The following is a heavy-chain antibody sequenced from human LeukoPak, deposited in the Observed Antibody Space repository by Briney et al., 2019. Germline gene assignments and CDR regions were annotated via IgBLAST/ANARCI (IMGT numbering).Heavy chain of an antibody. V-gene: IGHV1-46*01. Sequence: GASVKVSCKTSGYTFSNYYMHWVRQAPGRGPEWMGIINPSGDNTNYAQKFQGRITMTRDTSTTTVYMELSSLRSEDTAVYYCARGVGVTQDRTRIHYYYGMDVWGQGTTVTVSS. CDR3: ARGVGVTQDRTRIHYYYGMDV. D-gene: IGHD1-26*01. CDR1: GYTFSNYY. J-gene: IGHJ6*02. CDR2: INPSGDNT.